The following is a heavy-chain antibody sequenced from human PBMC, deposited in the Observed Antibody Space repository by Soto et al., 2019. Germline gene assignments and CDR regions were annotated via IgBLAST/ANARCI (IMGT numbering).Heavy chain of an antibody. CDR3: ARTTNLEWLYFDF. CDR1: GGSISNHY. J-gene: IGHJ4*02. V-gene: IGHV4-59*11. D-gene: IGHD3-3*01. Sequence: QVQLQESGPGLVKPSETLSLTCTVSGGSISNHYWSWFHQPPGKGLEWIGFLHYTGSTNYNPSLKSRVTISVDTSRNQFSLKFSSVTAADTAVYYCARTTNLEWLYFDFWGQGTLVTVSS. CDR2: LHYTGST.